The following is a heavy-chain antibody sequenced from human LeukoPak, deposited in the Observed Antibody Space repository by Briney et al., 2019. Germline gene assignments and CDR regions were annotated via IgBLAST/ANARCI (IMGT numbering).Heavy chain of an antibody. V-gene: IGHV3-33*06. CDR1: GFTFSSYG. CDR2: IWYDGSNK. D-gene: IGHD1-26*01. CDR3: AKDQVGATYYFDY. Sequence: GGSLRLSCAASGFTFSSYGMHWVRQAPGEGLEWVAVIWYDGSNKYYADSVKGRFTISRDNSKNTLYLQMNSLRAEDTAVYYCAKDQVGATYYFDYWGQGTLVTVSS. J-gene: IGHJ4*02.